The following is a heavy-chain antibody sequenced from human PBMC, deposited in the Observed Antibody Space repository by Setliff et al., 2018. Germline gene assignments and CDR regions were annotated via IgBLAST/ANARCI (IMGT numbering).Heavy chain of an antibody. CDR1: GGSISSGSDY. Sequence: SETLSLTCSVSGGSISSGSDYWTWIRQPAGKALEWIGHIYASGSTKYNSSLGSRVTISEDTSMNQFSLKLSSVTAADTAVYFCARAISGWYSAHYYYMDVWGAGTSVTVS. J-gene: IGHJ6*03. CDR2: IYASGST. V-gene: IGHV4-61*09. D-gene: IGHD6-19*01. CDR3: ARAISGWYSAHYYYMDV.